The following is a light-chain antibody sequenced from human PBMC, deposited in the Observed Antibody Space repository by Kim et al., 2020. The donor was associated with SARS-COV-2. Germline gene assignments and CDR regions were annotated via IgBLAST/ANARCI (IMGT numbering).Light chain of an antibody. CDR1: SSDVGGYDY. CDR2: DVN. Sequence: QSALTQPRSVSGSPGQSVTISCIGTSSDVGGYDYVSWYQQHPGKAPKLMIYDVNKRPSGVPDRFSGSKSGNTASLTISGLQAEDEADYYCCSYAGTYSWVFGGGTQLTVL. CDR3: CSYAGTYSWV. V-gene: IGLV2-11*01. J-gene: IGLJ3*02.